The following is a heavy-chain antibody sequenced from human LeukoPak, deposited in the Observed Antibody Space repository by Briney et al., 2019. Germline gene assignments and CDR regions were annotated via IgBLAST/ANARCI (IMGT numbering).Heavy chain of an antibody. CDR2: IYYSGST. J-gene: IGHJ6*02. Sequence: SETLSLTCTVSGGSISSGGYYWSWIRQHPGKGLEWIGYIYYSGSTYYNPSLKSRVTISVDTSKNQFSLKLSSVTAADTAVYYCARGRSSGWYKDYYYYYGMGVWGQGTTVTVSS. CDR3: ARGRSSGWYKDYYYYYGMGV. CDR1: GGSISSGGYY. D-gene: IGHD6-19*01. V-gene: IGHV4-31*03.